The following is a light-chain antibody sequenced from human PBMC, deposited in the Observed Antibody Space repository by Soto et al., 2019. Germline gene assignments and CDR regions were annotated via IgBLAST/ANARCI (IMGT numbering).Light chain of an antibody. CDR2: GAS. J-gene: IGKJ2*01. CDR3: LQEYEYPYT. CDR1: RSIRND. Sequence: IQMTQSPSSLSASVGDRVTLTCRSSRSIRNDLAWYQQRPVTAPRPLVYGASSLAPAATSRFSGSGSGTYFTLTISGLQPEDVASYYCLQEYEYPYTFGQGTTLDIK. V-gene: IGKV1-6*02.